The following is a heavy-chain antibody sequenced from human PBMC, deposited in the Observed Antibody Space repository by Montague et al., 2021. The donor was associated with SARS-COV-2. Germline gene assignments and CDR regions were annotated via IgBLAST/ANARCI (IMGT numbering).Heavy chain of an antibody. CDR3: ARVLGDYDRMDV. D-gene: IGHD3-22*01. V-gene: IGHV4-39*01. CDR2: IYNSGGT. Sequence: SETLSLTCTVSGVSISSRSYYWGWIRQPPGKGLEWIGNIYNSGGTDYNSSLRSRITISADTSMNQFSLKLTYVTAADTAVYYCARVLGDYDRMDVWGKGTSVTVYS. J-gene: IGHJ6*04. CDR1: GVSISSRSYY.